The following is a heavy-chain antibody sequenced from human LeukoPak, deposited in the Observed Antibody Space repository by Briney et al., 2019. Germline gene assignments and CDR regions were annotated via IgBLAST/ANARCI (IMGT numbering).Heavy chain of an antibody. D-gene: IGHD7-27*01. Sequence: PGGSLRLSCAASGFTFSSYEMNSVRQAPGKGLEWVSYISSSGSTIYYADSVKGRFTISRDNAKNSLYLQMNSLRAEYTAVYYCARGNWAEDGYFDYWGQGTLVTVSS. CDR3: ARGNWAEDGYFDY. CDR2: ISSSGSTI. J-gene: IGHJ4*02. CDR1: GFTFSSYE. V-gene: IGHV3-48*03.